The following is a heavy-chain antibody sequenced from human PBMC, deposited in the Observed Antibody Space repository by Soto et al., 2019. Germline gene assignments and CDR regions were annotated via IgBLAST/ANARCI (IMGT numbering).Heavy chain of an antibody. Sequence: PSETLSLTCSVSSGSMNSGGYYWSWIRQHPGKGLEWIGYIYSNGDPYYNPSLKSPVSISVDTSKNQLSLNLTSVTAADAGVYYCARRGGSSSGYYYYAMDVWGQGTTVTVSS. CDR1: SGSMNSGGYY. CDR3: ARRGGSSSGYYYYAMDV. V-gene: IGHV4-31*01. CDR2: IYSNGDP. J-gene: IGHJ6*02. D-gene: IGHD6-6*01.